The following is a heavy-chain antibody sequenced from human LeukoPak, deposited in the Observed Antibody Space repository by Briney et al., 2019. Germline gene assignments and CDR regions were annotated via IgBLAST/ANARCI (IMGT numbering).Heavy chain of an antibody. Sequence: PSETLSLTCSVSGGSISTTNYYWGWIRQPPGTGLEWLGSIYYGETTYYNPSLKSRVSISVDTSKKQFSLKLNSVTAADTAVYYCARHEANYYYYHMDVWGRGITVTVCS. CDR3: ARHEANYYYYHMDV. J-gene: IGHJ6*03. CDR2: IYYGETT. CDR1: GGSISTTNYY. V-gene: IGHV4-39*01.